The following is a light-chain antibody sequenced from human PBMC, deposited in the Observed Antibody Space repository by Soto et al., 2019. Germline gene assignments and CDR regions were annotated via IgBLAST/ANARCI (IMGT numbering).Light chain of an antibody. V-gene: IGLV1-40*01. CDR3: HSYDNSLSGSRV. J-gene: IGLJ3*02. Sequence: QSALAQPPSVSGAPGQRVTIPCTGSSSNIGAGYDVHWYQQSPGTAPKLLIYASSIRPSGVPDRISGSKSGTSASLAISGLQAEDEADYYCHSYDNSLSGSRVFGGGTKLTV. CDR2: ASS. CDR1: SSNIGAGYD.